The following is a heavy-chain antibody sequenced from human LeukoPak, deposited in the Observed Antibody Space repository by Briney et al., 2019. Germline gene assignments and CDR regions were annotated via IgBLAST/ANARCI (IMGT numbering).Heavy chain of an antibody. CDR3: ARDRAPRGYCSGGSCYSYYYGMDV. CDR1: GFTFSSYE. Sequence: GGSLRLSCAASGFTFSSYEMTWVRQAPGKGLGWVSYISSSGSTIYYADSVKGRFTISRDNAKNSLYLQMNSLRAEDTAVYYCARDRAPRGYCSGGSCYSYYYGMDVWGQGTTVTVSS. D-gene: IGHD2-15*01. J-gene: IGHJ6*02. V-gene: IGHV3-48*03. CDR2: ISSSGSTI.